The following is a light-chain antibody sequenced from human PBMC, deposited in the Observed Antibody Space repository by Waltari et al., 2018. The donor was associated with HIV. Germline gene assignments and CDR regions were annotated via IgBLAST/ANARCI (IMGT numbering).Light chain of an antibody. CDR3: GTWDTSLSAVV. CDR1: SSNIGKNY. J-gene: IGLJ2*01. V-gene: IGLV1-51*02. CDR2: ENN. Sequence: HSVLTQPPSVSATPRQKVTISCSGTSSNIGKNYVSWFQQLPGTAPKLLIYENNKRPSGIPDRFSGSKSGTSATLGITGLQTGDEADYYCGTWDTSLSAVVFGGGTKLAVL.